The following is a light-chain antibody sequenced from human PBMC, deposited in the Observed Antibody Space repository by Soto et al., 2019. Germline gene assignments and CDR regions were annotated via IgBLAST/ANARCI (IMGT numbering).Light chain of an antibody. CDR3: CSYAGSSTSWV. V-gene: IGLV2-23*01. J-gene: IGLJ3*02. CDR2: EGS. Sequence: QSVLTQPASVSGSPGQSITISCTGTISDVGSYDLVSWYQQHPGKAPKLMIYEGSKRPSGVSSRFSGSKSGNTASLTISGRQAEDEADYYCCSYAGSSTSWVFGGGTKVTVL. CDR1: ISDVGSYDL.